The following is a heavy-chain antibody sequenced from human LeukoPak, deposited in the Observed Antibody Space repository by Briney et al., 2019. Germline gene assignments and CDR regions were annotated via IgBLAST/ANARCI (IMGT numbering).Heavy chain of an antibody. J-gene: IGHJ1*01. CDR2: ISKNGENT. Sequence: PGGSLRLSCAASGFLVSSYSMHWVHQAPGKGLEFVSAISKNGENTYYASSVKGRFAISRDISKNTLYLQMGSLRPDDMAVYYCARVDSGSACASWGQGILVTVSS. CDR3: ARVDSGSACAS. D-gene: IGHD6-19*01. V-gene: IGHV3-64*01. CDR1: GFLVSSYS.